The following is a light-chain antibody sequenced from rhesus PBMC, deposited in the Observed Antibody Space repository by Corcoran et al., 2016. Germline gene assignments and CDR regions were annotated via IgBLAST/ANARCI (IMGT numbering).Light chain of an antibody. CDR2: KAS. CDR3: QQHNSTPLT. Sequence: DIQMTQSPSSLSASVGDRVTITCRGSQGISNWVAWYQQKPGKAPKLLIYKASTSQRGVPSRFSGSGSETEFTLTSSSLRPEDFATYYCQQHNSTPLTFGGGTKVEIK. V-gene: IGKV1-21*01. CDR1: QGISNW. J-gene: IGKJ4*01.